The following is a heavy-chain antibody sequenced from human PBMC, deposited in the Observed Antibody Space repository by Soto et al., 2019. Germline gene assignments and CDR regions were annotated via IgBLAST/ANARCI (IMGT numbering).Heavy chain of an antibody. D-gene: IGHD2-15*01. CDR2: IYYSGST. V-gene: IGHV4-31*03. Sequence: SGTLSLTCTVSGGPISSGGYYWSWIRQHPGKGLEWIGYIYYSGSTYYNPSLKSRVTISVDTSKNQFSLKLSSVTAADTAVYYCARTAYCSGGSCYPTTHNWFDPWGQGTLVTAPQ. J-gene: IGHJ5*02. CDR1: GGPISSGGYY. CDR3: ARTAYCSGGSCYPTTHNWFDP.